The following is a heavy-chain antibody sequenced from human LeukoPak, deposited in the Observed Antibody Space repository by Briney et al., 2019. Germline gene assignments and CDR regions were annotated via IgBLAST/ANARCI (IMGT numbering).Heavy chain of an antibody. CDR3: ARDHGLGYYYDSSGYSNDAFDI. Sequence: RPSETLSLTCAFYGGPFSGYYWSSIRQPPGKGLEWIGYIYYSGSTNYNPSLKSRDTKSVDTSKNQFSLKLSSVTAADTAVYYCARDHGLGYYYDSSGYSNDAFDIWGQGTMVTVSS. CDR2: IYYSGST. D-gene: IGHD3-22*01. J-gene: IGHJ3*02. V-gene: IGHV4-59*01. CDR1: GGPFSGYY.